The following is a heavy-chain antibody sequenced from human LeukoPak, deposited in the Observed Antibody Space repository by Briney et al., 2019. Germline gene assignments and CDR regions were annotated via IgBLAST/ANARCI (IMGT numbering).Heavy chain of an antibody. V-gene: IGHV3-23*01. D-gene: IGHD3-22*01. CDR1: GFTFSSYA. J-gene: IGHJ4*02. CDR3: AKDFPYYYDTSGYYQDY. Sequence: GGSLRLSCVASGFTFSSYAMSWVRQAPGKGLEWVSAISGSGGSTYYADSVKGRFTISRDNSKNTLYLQMNSLRAEDTAVHYCAKDFPYYYDTSGYYQDYWGQGTLVTVSS. CDR2: ISGSGGST.